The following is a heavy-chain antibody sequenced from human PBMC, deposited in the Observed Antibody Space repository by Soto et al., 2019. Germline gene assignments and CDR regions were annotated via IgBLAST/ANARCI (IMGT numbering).Heavy chain of an antibody. Sequence: EVQLLESGGGLVQPGGSLRLSCAASGFTFSTYAMNWVRQAPGNGLEWVSAISGSGGSIHYADSVEGRFTISRDNSKNTLYLQMNSLRDEDTAVYHCVKGYWKGDVWGQGITVTVSS. V-gene: IGHV3-23*01. D-gene: IGHD1-1*01. CDR2: ISGSGGSI. CDR1: GFTFSTYA. J-gene: IGHJ6*02. CDR3: VKGYWKGDV.